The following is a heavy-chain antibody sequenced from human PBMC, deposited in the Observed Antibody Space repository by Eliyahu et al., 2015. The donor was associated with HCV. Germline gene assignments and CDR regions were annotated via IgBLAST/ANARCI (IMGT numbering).Heavy chain of an antibody. V-gene: IGHV3-33*01. D-gene: IGHD5-24*01. CDR2: LCFDGSNR. Sequence: QVHLVESGGGVVXPGRXLRLSXAASGLTFSSYAMHWVRQAPGKGLEWVAVLCFDGSNRHYPDSVKGRFTISRDNSQNTLYLQMSSLRAEDTAVYFCARDRGDGYIPTIDHWGQGTLVTVSS. J-gene: IGHJ4*02. CDR1: GLTFSSYA. CDR3: ARDRGDGYIPTIDH.